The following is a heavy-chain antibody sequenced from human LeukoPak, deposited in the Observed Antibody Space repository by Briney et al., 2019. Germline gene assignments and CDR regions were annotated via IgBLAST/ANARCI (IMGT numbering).Heavy chain of an antibody. CDR1: GGSFSGYY. CDR3: ARGRGSGWYWSAVVY. J-gene: IGHJ4*02. V-gene: IGHV4-34*01. CDR2: INHSGST. Sequence: SETLSLTCAVYGGSFSGYYWSWIRQPPGKGLEWIGEINHSGSTNYNPSLKSRVTISVDTSKNQFSLKLSSVTAADTAVYYCARGRGSGWYWSAVVYWGQGTLVTVSS. D-gene: IGHD6-13*01.